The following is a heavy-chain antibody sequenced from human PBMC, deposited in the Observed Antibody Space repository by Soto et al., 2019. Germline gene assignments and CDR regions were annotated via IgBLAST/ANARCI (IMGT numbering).Heavy chain of an antibody. CDR3: ARGDFYCSTASCYNY. D-gene: IGHD2-2*02. CDR2: MSPNSDNT. Sequence: ASVKVSCKASGYTFTTYDINWVRQAAGQGPEWMGWMSPNSDNTGYARGFQGRVTMTRDTSISTAYMELSSLRSDDTAVYYCARGDFYCSTASCYNYWGQGTLVTVSS. J-gene: IGHJ4*02. V-gene: IGHV1-8*01. CDR1: GYTFTTYD.